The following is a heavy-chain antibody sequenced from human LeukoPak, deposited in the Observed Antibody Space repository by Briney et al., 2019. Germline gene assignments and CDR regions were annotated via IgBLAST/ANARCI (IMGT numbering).Heavy chain of an antibody. J-gene: IGHJ4*02. D-gene: IGHD4-17*01. Sequence: PGGSLRLSCAASGFTFDDYGMSWVRQAPGKGLEWVSGISAGGGSTYYADSVKGRFTISRDNSKNTLYLQMNSLRAEDTAVYYCARDDYGETFDYWGQGTLVTVSS. CDR3: ARDDYGETFDY. CDR1: GFTFDDYG. V-gene: IGHV3-23*01. CDR2: ISAGGGST.